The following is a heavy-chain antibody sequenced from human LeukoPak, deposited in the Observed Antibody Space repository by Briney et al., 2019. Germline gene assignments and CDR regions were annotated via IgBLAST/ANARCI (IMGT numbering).Heavy chain of an antibody. J-gene: IGHJ5*02. V-gene: IGHV4-39*07. CDR3: ARAGGFTILRGAGNNWFDP. Sequence: SETLSLTCAVSGASISSSSYYWGWIRQPPGKGLEWIGSIYYSGSTYYNPSLKSRVTISVDTSKNQFSLKLSSVTAADTAVYYCARAGGFTILRGAGNNWFDPWGQGTLVTVSS. CDR1: GASISSSSYY. CDR2: IYYSGST. D-gene: IGHD3-10*01.